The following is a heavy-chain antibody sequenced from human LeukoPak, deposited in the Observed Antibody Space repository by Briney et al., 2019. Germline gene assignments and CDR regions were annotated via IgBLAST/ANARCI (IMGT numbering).Heavy chain of an antibody. CDR3: AREVTMVRGLVYYYYGMDV. V-gene: IGHV3-48*04. D-gene: IGHD3-10*01. J-gene: IGHJ6*02. CDR1: EFTFRTYN. Sequence: GALRLSCAASEFTFRTYNMNWVRQAPGKGLEWVSYISGSGTTIYYADSVKGRFTISRDNAENSLYLQMNSLRAEDSAVYYCAREVTMVRGLVYYYYGMDVWGQGTTVTVSS. CDR2: ISGSGTTI.